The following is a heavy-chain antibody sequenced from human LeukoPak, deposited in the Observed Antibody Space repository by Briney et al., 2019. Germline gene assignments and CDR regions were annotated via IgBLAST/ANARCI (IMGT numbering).Heavy chain of an antibody. J-gene: IGHJ6*03. D-gene: IGHD3-9*01. V-gene: IGHV4-4*07. CDR1: GASITDYY. Sequence: SETLSLTCTVSGASITDYYWSWVRQPAGAGLEWIGRVHTSGHTNYNPSLKTRVTISVDTSRNLFSLKGGSATAADTAVYYCARGGDYETVTVSLPYRHQFYYYMDVWGKGTTVTVSS. CDR3: ARGGDYETVTVSLPYRHQFYYYMDV. CDR2: VHTSGHT.